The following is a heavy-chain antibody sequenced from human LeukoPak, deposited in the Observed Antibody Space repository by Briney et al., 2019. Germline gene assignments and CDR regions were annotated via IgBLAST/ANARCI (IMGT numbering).Heavy chain of an antibody. D-gene: IGHD3-3*01. CDR1: GFTFSSYG. CDR2: ISYDGSNK. J-gene: IGHJ4*02. V-gene: IGHV3-30*18. CDR3: ANTFTRFLEADY. Sequence: GGSLRLSCAASGFTFSSYGMHWVRQAPGKGLEWVAVISYDGSNKYYADSVKGRFTISRDNSKNTLYLQMSSLRAEDTAIYYCANTFTRFLEADYWGQGTLVTVSS.